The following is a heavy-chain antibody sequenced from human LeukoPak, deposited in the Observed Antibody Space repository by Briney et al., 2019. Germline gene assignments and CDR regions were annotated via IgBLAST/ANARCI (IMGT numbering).Heavy chain of an antibody. J-gene: IGHJ4*02. CDR3: ARPNCSSTSCYVFYYFDY. D-gene: IGHD2-2*01. V-gene: IGHV1-2*02. CDR1: GYTYTGYY. Sequence: ASVEVSCKASGYTYTGYYMHWVRQAPGQGLEWMGWINPNSGGTNYAQKFQGRVTMTRDTSISTAYMELSRLRSDDTAVYYCARPNCSSTSCYVFYYFDYWGQGTLVTVSS. CDR2: INPNSGGT.